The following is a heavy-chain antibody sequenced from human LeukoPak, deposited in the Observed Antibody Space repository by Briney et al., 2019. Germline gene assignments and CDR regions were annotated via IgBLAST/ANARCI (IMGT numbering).Heavy chain of an antibody. CDR1: GFTFSTYW. D-gene: IGHD5-24*01. J-gene: IGHJ4*02. CDR3: ANGDGFDY. CDR2: IKQDGSEK. Sequence: GGSLRLSCATSGFTFSTYWMSWVRQAPGKGLEWVANIKQDGSEKYYVDSVKGRFTISRDNPKNSLYLQMNSLRAEDTVVYYCANGDGFDYWGQGTLVTVSS. V-gene: IGHV3-7*01.